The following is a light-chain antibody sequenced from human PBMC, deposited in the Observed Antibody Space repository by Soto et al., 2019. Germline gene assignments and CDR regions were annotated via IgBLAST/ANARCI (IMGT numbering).Light chain of an antibody. CDR1: QSVSGY. CDR2: DAS. CDR3: QQRSNWPIT. J-gene: IGKJ5*01. Sequence: EIALTQYPATLPLSPGERTTISCRASQSVSGYLAWYQQKPGQAPRLLIYDASNRATGIPARFSGSGSGTDFPLTISSLGPEDCAVYYCQQRSNWPITFGQGTRLEIK. V-gene: IGKV3-11*01.